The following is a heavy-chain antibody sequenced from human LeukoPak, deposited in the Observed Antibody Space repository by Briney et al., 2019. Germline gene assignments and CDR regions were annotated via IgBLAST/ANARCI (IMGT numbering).Heavy chain of an antibody. CDR1: GYTFTGYY. J-gene: IGHJ4*02. CDR3: ARGRGIAARPGDY. V-gene: IGHV1-2*02. D-gene: IGHD6-6*01. CDR2: INPNSGGT. Sequence: ASVKVSCKASGYTFTGYYMHWVRQAPGQGLEWMGWINPNSGGTNYAQKFQGRVTMTRNTSISTAYMELSSLRSDDMAVYYCARGRGIAARPGDYWGQGTLVTVSS.